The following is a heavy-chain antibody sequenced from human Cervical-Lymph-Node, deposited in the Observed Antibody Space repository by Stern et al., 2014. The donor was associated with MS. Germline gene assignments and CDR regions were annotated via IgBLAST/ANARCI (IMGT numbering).Heavy chain of an antibody. V-gene: IGHV3-74*01. CDR3: ASQRINLLKAFDI. D-gene: IGHD1-26*01. Sequence: EMQLGDSGGGLVQPGGSLRLSCAASGFTFSSYWMHWVRQAPGKGLVWVSRINSDGSSTSYADSVKGRFTISRDNAKNTLYLQMNSLRAEDTAVYYCASQRINLLKAFDIWGQGTMVTVSS. CDR2: INSDGSST. J-gene: IGHJ3*02. CDR1: GFTFSSYW.